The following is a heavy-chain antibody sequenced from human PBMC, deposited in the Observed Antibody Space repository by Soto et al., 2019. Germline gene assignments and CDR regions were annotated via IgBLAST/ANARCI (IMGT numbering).Heavy chain of an antibody. CDR1: GYSFTSYW. J-gene: IGHJ6*02. CDR2: IDPSDSYT. V-gene: IGHV5-10-1*01. Sequence: GESLKISCKGSGYSFTSYWISWVRQMPGKGLEWMGRIDPSDSYTNYSPSFQGHVTISADKSISTAYLQWSSLKASDTAMYYCARREGYSSYYYYGMDVWGQGTTVTVPS. CDR3: ARREGYSSYYYYGMDV. D-gene: IGHD6-13*01.